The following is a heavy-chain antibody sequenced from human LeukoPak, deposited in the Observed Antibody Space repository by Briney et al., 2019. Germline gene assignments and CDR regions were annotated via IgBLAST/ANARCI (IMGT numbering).Heavy chain of an antibody. D-gene: IGHD2-2*01. J-gene: IGHJ6*03. Sequence: KPSETLSLTCTVSGGSINSYYWSWIRQPPGKGLEWIGEINHSGSTNYNPSLKRRVTIAVDTSKNQFSLKLRSVTAADTAVYYCARGVGCSSTSCGYYYYYMDVWGKGTTVTVSS. CDR1: GGSINSYY. V-gene: IGHV4-34*01. CDR3: ARGVGCSSTSCGYYYYYMDV. CDR2: INHSGST.